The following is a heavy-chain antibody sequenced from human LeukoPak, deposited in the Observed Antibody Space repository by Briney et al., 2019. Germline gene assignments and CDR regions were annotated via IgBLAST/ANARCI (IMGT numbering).Heavy chain of an antibody. CDR1: GGSISSYY. CDR3: ARGDDFWSGYSFDY. D-gene: IGHD3-3*01. CDR2: IYTSGST. J-gene: IGHJ4*02. Sequence: SETLSLTCTVSGGSISSYYWSWIRQPAGKGLEWIGRIYTSGSTNYNPSLKSRVTMSVDTSKNQFSLKLSSVTAADTAVYYCARGDDFWSGYSFDYWGQGTLVTVSS. V-gene: IGHV4-4*07.